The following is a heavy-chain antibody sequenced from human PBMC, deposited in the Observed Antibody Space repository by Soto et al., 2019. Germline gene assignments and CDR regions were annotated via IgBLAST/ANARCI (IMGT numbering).Heavy chain of an antibody. CDR2: IPYDGSNK. D-gene: IGHD3-3*01. V-gene: IGHV3-30-3*01. J-gene: IGHJ6*02. CDR1: GFTFSSYA. CDR3: ARDASDITIFGVVIRPGSSYGMDV. Sequence: GGSLRLSCAASGFTFSSYAMHWVRQAPGKGLEWVAVIPYDGSNKYYADSVKGRFTISRDNSKNTLYLQMNSLRAEDTAVYYCARDASDITIFGVVIRPGSSYGMDVWGQGTTVTVSS.